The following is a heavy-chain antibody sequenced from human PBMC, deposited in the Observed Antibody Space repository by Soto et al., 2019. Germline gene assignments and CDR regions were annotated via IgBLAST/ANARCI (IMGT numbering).Heavy chain of an antibody. CDR1: GGSISSSSYY. Sequence: GGSISSSSYYWGWIRQPPGKGLEWIGSIYYSGSTYYNPSLKSRVTISVDTSKNQFSLKLSSVTAADTAVYYCARHGDIVATIPKFYFDYWGQGTLVNVSS. D-gene: IGHD5-12*01. V-gene: IGHV4-39*01. J-gene: IGHJ4*02. CDR2: IYYSGST. CDR3: ARHGDIVATIPKFYFDY.